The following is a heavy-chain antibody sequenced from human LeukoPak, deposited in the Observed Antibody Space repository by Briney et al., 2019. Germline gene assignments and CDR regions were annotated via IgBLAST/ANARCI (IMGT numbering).Heavy chain of an antibody. D-gene: IGHD6-13*01. Sequence: ASVKVSCKASGYTFTSYGISWVRQAPGQGLEWMGWTSAYNGNTNYAQKLQGRVTMTTDTSTSTAYMELRSLRSDDTAVYYCARDVSVVGYSSSGDAFDIWGQGTMVTVSS. V-gene: IGHV1-18*01. J-gene: IGHJ3*02. CDR3: ARDVSVVGYSSSGDAFDI. CDR1: GYTFTSYG. CDR2: TSAYNGNT.